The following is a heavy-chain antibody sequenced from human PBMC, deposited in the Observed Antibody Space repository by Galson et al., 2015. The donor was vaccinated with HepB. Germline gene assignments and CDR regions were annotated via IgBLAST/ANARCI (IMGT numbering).Heavy chain of an antibody. V-gene: IGHV1-8*01. D-gene: IGHD6-13*01. CDR1: ESTFASYD. CDR2: MNPNSGNT. CDR3: ARVPNFLLVAAGSRYYGLDV. J-gene: IGHJ6*02. Sequence: SVKVSCKASESTFASYDINWVRQATGQGLEWMGWMNPNSGNTGYAQKFQGRVTMTRNTSVSTAYMELNGLRSEDTAVYYCARVPNFLLVAAGSRYYGLDVWGQGTTVTVSS.